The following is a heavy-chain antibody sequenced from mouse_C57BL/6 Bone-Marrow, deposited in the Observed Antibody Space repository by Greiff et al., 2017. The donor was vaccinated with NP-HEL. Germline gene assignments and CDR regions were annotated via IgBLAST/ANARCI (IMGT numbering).Heavy chain of an antibody. CDR3: ARRDYYGSCFDY. CDR1: GFTFSDYY. D-gene: IGHD1-1*01. CDR2: ISNGGGST. Sequence: EVMLVESGGGLVQPGGSLKLSCAASGFTFSDYYMYWVRQTPEKRLEWVAYISNGGGSTYYPATVKGRFTSSRDNAKNTRYLQMTRLKSEDTAMYYCARRDYYGSCFDYWGQGTTLTVSS. V-gene: IGHV5-12*01. J-gene: IGHJ2*01.